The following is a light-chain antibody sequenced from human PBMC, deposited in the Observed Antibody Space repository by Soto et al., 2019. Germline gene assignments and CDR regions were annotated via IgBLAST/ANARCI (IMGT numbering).Light chain of an antibody. J-gene: IGKJ1*01. V-gene: IGKV3-20*01. Sequence: EIVLTQSPVTLSLSPGERATLSCRASQTISSTFLAWYRQRPGQAPRLLIYGASSRATGIPDRFSGSGSGTDFTLTISRLEPEDFAVYYCQQYGSSGTFGQGTKVDIK. CDR3: QQYGSSGT. CDR2: GAS. CDR1: QTISSTF.